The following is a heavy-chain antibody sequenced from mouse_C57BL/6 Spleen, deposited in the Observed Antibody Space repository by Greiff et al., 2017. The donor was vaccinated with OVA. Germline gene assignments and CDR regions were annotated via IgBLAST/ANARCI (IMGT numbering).Heavy chain of an antibody. J-gene: IGHJ3*01. CDR3: ARGDYYGSSYGFAY. CDR1: GYTFTSYW. CDR2: IDPSDSDT. V-gene: IGHV1-52*01. D-gene: IGHD1-1*01. Sequence: QVQLQQPGAELVRPGSSVKLSCKASGYTFTSYWMHWVKQRPIQGLEWIGNIDPSDSDTHYNQKFKDKATLTVDKSSSTAYMQLSSLTSEDSAVYYCARGDYYGSSYGFAYWGQGTLVTVSA.